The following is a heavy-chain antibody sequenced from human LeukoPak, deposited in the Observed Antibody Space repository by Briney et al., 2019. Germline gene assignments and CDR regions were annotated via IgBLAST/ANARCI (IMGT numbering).Heavy chain of an antibody. CDR2: IYSGGST. V-gene: IGHV3-53*01. CDR3: AREYSSSRYFDY. CDR1: GFTFSSNY. J-gene: IGHJ4*02. Sequence: GGSLRLSCAASGFTFSSNYMSWVRQAPGKGLEWVSVIYSGGSTYYAASVKGRFTISRDNSKNTLYLQMNSLRAEDTAVYYCAREYSSSRYFDYWGQGTLVTVSS. D-gene: IGHD6-6*01.